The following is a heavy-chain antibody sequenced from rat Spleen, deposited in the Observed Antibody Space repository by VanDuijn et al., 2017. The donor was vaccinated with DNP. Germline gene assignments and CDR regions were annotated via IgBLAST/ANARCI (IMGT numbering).Heavy chain of an antibody. CDR3: TTDFERGY. D-gene: IGHD1-11*01. J-gene: IGHJ2*01. CDR2: ISTGGGNT. V-gene: IGHV5S23*01. CDR1: GFTFSDYN. Sequence: EVQLVESGGGLVQPGRSLKLSCAASGFTFSDYNMAWVRQDPKKGLEWVAAISTGGGNTYYRDSVKGRFTISRDNAKSTLYLQMDSLRSEDTATYYCTTDFERGYWGQGVMVTVSS.